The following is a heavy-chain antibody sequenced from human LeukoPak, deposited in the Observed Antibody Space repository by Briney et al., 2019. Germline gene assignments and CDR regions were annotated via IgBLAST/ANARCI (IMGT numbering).Heavy chain of an antibody. Sequence: SETLSLTCTVSGGSISSYYWSWIRQPPGKGLEWIGYIYYSGTTNYNPSLKSRVTMSVDMSKNQFSLKLSSVTAADTAVYYCARRSSSWKNWFDPWGQGTLVTVSS. CDR3: ARRSSSWKNWFDP. J-gene: IGHJ5*02. CDR1: GGSISSYY. D-gene: IGHD6-13*01. CDR2: IYYSGTT. V-gene: IGHV4-59*01.